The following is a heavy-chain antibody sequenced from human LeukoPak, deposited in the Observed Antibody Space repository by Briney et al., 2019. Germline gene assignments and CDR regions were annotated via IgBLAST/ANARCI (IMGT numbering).Heavy chain of an antibody. CDR3: ARGPRYYYVWGSYRYWNWFDP. V-gene: IGHV1-8*01. Sequence: GASVKVSCKASGYSFTSYDINWVRQGTGQGLEWMGWMNPNSGNTGYAQKFQGRVTMTRNTSISTAYMELSSLRSEDTAVYYCARGPRYYYVWGSYRYWNWFDPWGEGTLVTVSS. D-gene: IGHD3-16*02. CDR1: GYSFTSYD. CDR2: MNPNSGNT. J-gene: IGHJ5*02.